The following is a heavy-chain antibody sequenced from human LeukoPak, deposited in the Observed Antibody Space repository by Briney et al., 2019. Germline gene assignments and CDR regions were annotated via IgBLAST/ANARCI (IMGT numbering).Heavy chain of an antibody. CDR1: GFTFSSYG. D-gene: IGHD2-15*01. CDR3: ARDEGGRLDY. V-gene: IGHV3-33*01. Sequence: PGRSLRLSCAASGFTFSSYGMHWVRQAPGKGLEWAAVIWYDGSNKYYADSVKGRFTISRDNSKNTLYLQMNSLRAEDTAVYYCARDEGGRLDYWGQGTLVTVSS. J-gene: IGHJ4*02. CDR2: IWYDGSNK.